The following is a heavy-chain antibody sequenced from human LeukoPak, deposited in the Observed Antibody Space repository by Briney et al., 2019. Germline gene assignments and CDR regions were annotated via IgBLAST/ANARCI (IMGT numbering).Heavy chain of an antibody. Sequence: ESGPTLVKPKQTLTLACTVSGFSLTTVGVGVAWIRQPPGKALEWLAVNYWNNDKGDSASLKSRLTISNDTSKNPVVLIMTNMDPVDTATYYCAHKGVGSGNYTMWGQGTLVTVSS. CDR3: AHKGVGSGNYTM. CDR1: GFSLTTVGVG. J-gene: IGHJ4*02. V-gene: IGHV2-5*01. CDR2: NYWNNDK. D-gene: IGHD3-10*01.